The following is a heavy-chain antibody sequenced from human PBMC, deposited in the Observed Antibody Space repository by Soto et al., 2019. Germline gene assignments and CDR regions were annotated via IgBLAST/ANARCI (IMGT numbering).Heavy chain of an antibody. D-gene: IGHD2-2*01. CDR1: GYTFTTFY. Sequence: QVQLVQSGAEVKKPGASVKDSCKASGYTFTTFYLHWVRQAPRQGLEWMGIINPSGGSTSYAQKLQGRVTMTRDTSTSTVYMELSSLRYEDTAVYYCARVPAAYFDYWGQGTLVTVSS. CDR3: ARVPAAYFDY. CDR2: INPSGGST. V-gene: IGHV1-46*03. J-gene: IGHJ4*02.